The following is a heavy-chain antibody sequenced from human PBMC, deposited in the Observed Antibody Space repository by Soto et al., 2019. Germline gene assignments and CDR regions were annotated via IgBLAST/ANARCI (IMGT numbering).Heavy chain of an antibody. CDR1: GGSISSYY. J-gene: IGHJ4*02. CDR3: ASMGYHYGSGSYPLDY. CDR2: MYNSGST. D-gene: IGHD3-10*01. Sequence: QVQLQESGPGLVKPSETLSLTCTVSGGSISSYYWTWIRQPPEKGLEWIGFMYNSGSTHYNPSLKSRVTISLDTSKNQFSLNLSSATAADTAVYYCASMGYHYGSGSYPLDYWGQGTLVTVSS. V-gene: IGHV4-59*08.